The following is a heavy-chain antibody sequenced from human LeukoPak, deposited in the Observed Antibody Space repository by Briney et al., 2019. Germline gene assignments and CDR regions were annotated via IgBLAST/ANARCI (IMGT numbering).Heavy chain of an antibody. CDR2: ISNDGNDK. CDR3: AREDYSIMDV. J-gene: IGHJ6*02. V-gene: IGHV3-30*04. Sequence: GGSLRLSCAASGFTFSTYAMQWVRQAPGKGLEWVAVISNDGNDKYYADSVKGRFTISRDNSKNTLYLQMNSLRAEDTAMYYCAREDYSIMDVWGQGTTVTVSS. CDR1: GFTFSTYA.